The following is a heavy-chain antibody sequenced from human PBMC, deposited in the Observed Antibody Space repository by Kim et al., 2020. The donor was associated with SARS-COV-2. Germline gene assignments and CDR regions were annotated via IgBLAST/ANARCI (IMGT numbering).Heavy chain of an antibody. D-gene: IGHD2-8*01. V-gene: IGHV3-23*01. Sequence: YADSVKARFTSSRDKSKNTLYVEMNSLSADETAIYYCAKGYAARGGYFDLWGRGTLVTVSS. J-gene: IGHJ2*01. CDR3: AKGYAARGGYFDL.